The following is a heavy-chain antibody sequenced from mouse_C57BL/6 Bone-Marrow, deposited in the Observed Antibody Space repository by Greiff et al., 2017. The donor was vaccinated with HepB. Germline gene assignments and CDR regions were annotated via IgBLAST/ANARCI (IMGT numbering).Heavy chain of an antibody. CDR3: ARGANWDPAWFAY. Sequence: EVQLVESGLGLVKPSQSLSLTCSVTGYSITSGYNWNWIRQFPGNKLEWMGYISYDGSNNYNPSLKNRISITRDTSKNQFFLKLNSVTTEDTATYYCARGANWDPAWFAYWGQGTLVTVSA. CDR2: ISYDGSN. V-gene: IGHV3-6*01. D-gene: IGHD4-1*01. CDR1: GYSITSGYN. J-gene: IGHJ3*01.